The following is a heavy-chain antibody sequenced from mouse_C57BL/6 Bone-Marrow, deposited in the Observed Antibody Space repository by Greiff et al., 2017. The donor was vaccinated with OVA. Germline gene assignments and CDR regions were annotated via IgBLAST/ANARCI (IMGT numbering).Heavy chain of an antibody. J-gene: IGHJ3*01. CDR1: GFTFSDYY. D-gene: IGHD2-12*01. V-gene: IGHV5-12*01. Sequence: DVMLVESGGGLVQPGGSLKLSCAASGFTFSDYYMYWVRQTPEKRLEWVAYISNGGGSTYYPDTVKGRFTISRDNAKNTLYLQMSRLKSEDTAMYYCARPAYYTGFAYCGQGTLATVSA. CDR2: ISNGGGST. CDR3: ARPAYYTGFAY.